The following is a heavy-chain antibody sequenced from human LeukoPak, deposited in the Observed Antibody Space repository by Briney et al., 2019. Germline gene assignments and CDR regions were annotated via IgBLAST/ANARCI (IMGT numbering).Heavy chain of an antibody. J-gene: IGHJ6*03. Sequence: GGSLRLSCAASGFTFSSYAMHWVRQAPGKGLEWVAVISYDGSNKYYTDSVKGRFTISRDNSKNTLYLQMNSLRAEDTAVYYCARDDIVVVPAGGEDYYYYYMDVWGKGTTVTVSS. CDR3: ARDDIVVVPAGGEDYYYYYMDV. CDR2: ISYDGSNK. D-gene: IGHD2-2*01. V-gene: IGHV3-30-3*01. CDR1: GFTFSSYA.